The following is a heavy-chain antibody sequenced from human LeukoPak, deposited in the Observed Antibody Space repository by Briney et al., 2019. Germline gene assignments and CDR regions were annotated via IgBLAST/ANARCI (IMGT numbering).Heavy chain of an antibody. CDR1: GGSISSYY. CDR3: ARVRRGQDY. CDR2: IYYSGST. J-gene: IGHJ4*02. D-gene: IGHD3-10*01. Sequence: SQTLSLTCTVSGGSISSYYWSWIRQPPGKGLEWIGYIYYSGSTNYNPSLKSRVTISVDKSKNQFSLKLSSVTAADTAVYYCARVRRGQDYWGQGTLVTVSS. V-gene: IGHV4-59*12.